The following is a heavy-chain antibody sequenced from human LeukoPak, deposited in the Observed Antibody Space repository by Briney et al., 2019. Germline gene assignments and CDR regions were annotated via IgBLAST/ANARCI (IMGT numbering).Heavy chain of an antibody. CDR2: IYYSGST. Sequence: ASETLSLTCTVSGGSISSYYWSWIRQPPGKGLEWIGYIYYSGSTNYNPSLKSRVTISVDTSKNQFSLKLSSVTAADTAVYYCARDRVVGATRGHAFDIWGQGTMVTVSS. CDR3: ARDRVVGATRGHAFDI. CDR1: GGSISSYY. J-gene: IGHJ3*02. D-gene: IGHD1-26*01. V-gene: IGHV4-59*01.